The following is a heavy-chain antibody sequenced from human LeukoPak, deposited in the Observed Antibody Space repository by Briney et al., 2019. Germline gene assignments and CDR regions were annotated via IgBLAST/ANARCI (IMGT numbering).Heavy chain of an antibody. CDR1: GFTFNTNG. J-gene: IGHJ3*02. D-gene: IGHD3-3*01. CDR2: ISNDGSNK. CDR3: AKGPYYDLPENI. V-gene: IGHV3-30*18. Sequence: GSLRLSCAASGFTFNTNGIHWVRQAPGKGLEWVAVISNDGSNKYYVDSVKGRFTISRDNSKNTVYLQMNRLRPEDTAVYHCAKGPYYDLPENIWGHGTMVTVSS.